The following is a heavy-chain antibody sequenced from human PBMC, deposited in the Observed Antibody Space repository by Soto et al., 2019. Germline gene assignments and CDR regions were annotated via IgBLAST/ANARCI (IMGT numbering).Heavy chain of an antibody. J-gene: IGHJ6*02. CDR1: GFTFSSYA. CDR2: ISYDGSNK. D-gene: IGHD6-19*01. CDR3: ARDQARKGSGWYTYYGMEV. V-gene: IGHV3-30-3*01. Sequence: QVQLVESGGGVVQPGRSLRLSCEASGFTFSSYAMHWVRQAPGKGLEWVAVISYDGSNKYYADSVKGRFTISRDNSKNTLYLQMNSLRAEDTAVYYCARDQARKGSGWYTYYGMEVWGQGTTVTVSS.